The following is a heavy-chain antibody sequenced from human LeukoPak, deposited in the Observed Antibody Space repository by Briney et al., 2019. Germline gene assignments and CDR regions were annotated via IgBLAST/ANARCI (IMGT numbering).Heavy chain of an antibody. CDR1: GYSIGSGYY. CDR2: IYHSGST. Sequence: PSETLSLTCAVSGYSIGSGYYWGWSRPPPGKGGEWIGIIYHSGSTDYKPSVKRRVTISGDKSKNNVYLKMNCVTASDTAVYYCARYIVVLPAAIPYYFDYWGQGTLVTVSS. V-gene: IGHV4-38-2*01. CDR3: ARYIVVLPAAIPYYFDY. J-gene: IGHJ4*02. D-gene: IGHD2-2*02.